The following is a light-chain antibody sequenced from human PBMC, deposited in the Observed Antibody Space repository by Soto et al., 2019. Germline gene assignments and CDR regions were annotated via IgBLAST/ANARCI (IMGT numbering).Light chain of an antibody. CDR1: QSVSSN. Sequence: EIVWTQSPATLSLSPGERATLSCRASQSVSSNLAWYQQKPGQAPRLLIYDASNRATGIPARFSGSGSGTDFTLTISSLEPEDFAVYYCQRGDTFGQGTRRRL. CDR3: QRGDT. V-gene: IGKV3-11*01. CDR2: DAS. J-gene: IGKJ5*01.